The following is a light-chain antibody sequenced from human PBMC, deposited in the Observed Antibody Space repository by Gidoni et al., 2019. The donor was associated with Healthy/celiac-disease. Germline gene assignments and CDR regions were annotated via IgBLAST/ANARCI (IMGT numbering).Light chain of an antibody. CDR2: DAS. CDR1: QSVSSY. Sequence: IVLTQSPATLSLSPGERATLSCRASQSVSSYLAWYQQKPGQAPRLLIYDASNRATGIPARFSGSGSGTDFTLTISSLEHDDFAVYYCQQRSNWPYTFXQXTKLEIK. CDR3: QQRSNWPYT. J-gene: IGKJ2*01. V-gene: IGKV3-11*01.